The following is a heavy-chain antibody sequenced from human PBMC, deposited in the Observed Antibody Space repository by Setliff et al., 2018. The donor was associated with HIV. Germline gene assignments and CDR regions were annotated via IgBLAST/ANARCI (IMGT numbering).Heavy chain of an antibody. Sequence: GGSLRLSCATSGFTFSNACMNWVRQAPGKGLEWVANIKQDGSEKYYVDSVKGRFTIARDNAKKSLYLQMNSLRAEDTALYYCARDYSRYTWNYFDYWGQGTLVTVPQ. CDR3: ARDYSRYTWNYFDY. CDR2: IKQDGSEK. V-gene: IGHV3-7*03. CDR1: GFTFSNAC. J-gene: IGHJ4*02. D-gene: IGHD1-20*01.